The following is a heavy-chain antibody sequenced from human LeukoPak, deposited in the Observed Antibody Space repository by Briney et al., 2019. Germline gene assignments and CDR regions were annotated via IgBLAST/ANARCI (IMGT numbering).Heavy chain of an antibody. D-gene: IGHD3-10*01. CDR3: ARGGGRNWFDP. CDR1: GGSISSGSYY. CDR2: VYTGGNT. Sequence: SETLSLTCTVSGGSISSGSYYWSWIRQPAGKGLEWIGRVYTGGNTNYNPSLKSRVTISLDTSKNQFSLKLSSVTAADTAMYYCARGGGRNWFDPWGQGTLVTVSS. J-gene: IGHJ5*02. V-gene: IGHV4-61*02.